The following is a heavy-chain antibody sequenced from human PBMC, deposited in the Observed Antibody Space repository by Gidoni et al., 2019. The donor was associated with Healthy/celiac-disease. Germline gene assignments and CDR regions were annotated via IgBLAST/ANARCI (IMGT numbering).Heavy chain of an antibody. CDR3: ARLLGIEGNDHMDY. Sequence: QLQLQESGPGLVKPSETLSLTCTVSGGSISSSSYYWGWIRQPPGKGLEWIGSIYYSGSTYYNPSLKSRVTISVDTSKNQFSLKLSSVTAADTAVYYCARLLGIEGNDHMDYWGQGTLVTVSS. V-gene: IGHV4-39*01. CDR2: IYYSGST. J-gene: IGHJ4*02. D-gene: IGHD7-27*01. CDR1: GGSISSSSYY.